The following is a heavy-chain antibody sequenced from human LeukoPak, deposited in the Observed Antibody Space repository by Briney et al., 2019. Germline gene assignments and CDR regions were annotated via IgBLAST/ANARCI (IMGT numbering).Heavy chain of an antibody. CDR3: ARERPYSSHYGHLFDY. Sequence: GGSLRLSCAASAFTFSSYAMSWVRQAPGKGLEWVSAISGSGGSTYYADSVKGRFTISRDNSKNTLYLQMNSLRAEDTAVYYCARERPYSSHYGHLFDYWGQGTLVTVSS. J-gene: IGHJ4*02. CDR2: ISGSGGST. V-gene: IGHV3-23*01. CDR1: AFTFSSYA. D-gene: IGHD6-19*01.